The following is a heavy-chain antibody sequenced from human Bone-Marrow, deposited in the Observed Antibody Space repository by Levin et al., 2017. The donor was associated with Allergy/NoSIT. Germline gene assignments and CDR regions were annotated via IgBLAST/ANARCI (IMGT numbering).Heavy chain of an antibody. J-gene: IGHJ4*03. Sequence: QAGGSLRLSCVGSGFTFDNHGIHWVRQAPGKGLEWVSVVGYDGNTEHYADTVKGRFTVSRDNSKNTVYLQMTSLRPEDTALYYCARAAGNYRHDFDSWGRGVVVTVSS. CDR1: GFTFDNHG. D-gene: IGHD3-16*02. CDR3: ARAAGNYRHDFDS. CDR2: VGYDGNTE. V-gene: IGHV3-30*03.